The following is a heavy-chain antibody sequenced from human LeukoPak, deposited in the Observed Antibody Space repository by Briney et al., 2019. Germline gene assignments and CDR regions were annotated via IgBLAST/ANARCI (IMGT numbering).Heavy chain of an antibody. Sequence: GESLKISCQGSGYSFSKYWIGWVRQMPGKGLEGMGITYPGDADTRYSPSFQGQVIISADKSTHTAHLQWSSLKASDSAIYYCARGMYFYDSVGDLEDTFEFWGAGTMVTVSS. V-gene: IGHV5-51*01. CDR3: ARGMYFYDSVGDLEDTFEF. CDR2: TYPGDADT. D-gene: IGHD3-22*01. CDR1: GYSFSKYW. J-gene: IGHJ3*01.